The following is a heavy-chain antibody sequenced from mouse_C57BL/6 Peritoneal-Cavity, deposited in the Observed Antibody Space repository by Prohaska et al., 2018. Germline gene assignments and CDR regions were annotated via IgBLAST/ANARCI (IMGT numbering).Heavy chain of an antibody. J-gene: IGHJ2*01. Sequence: DVQLQESGPGLVKPSQSLSLTCSVTGYSITSGYYWNWIRQFPGNKLEWMGYISYDGSINYNPSLKNRISITRDTSKNQFFLKLNYVTTEDTATYYCASRDYASTIDYWGQGTTLTVSS. CDR3: ASRDYASTIDY. CDR2: ISYDGSI. D-gene: IGHD1-1*01. V-gene: IGHV3-6*01. CDR1: GYSITSGYY.